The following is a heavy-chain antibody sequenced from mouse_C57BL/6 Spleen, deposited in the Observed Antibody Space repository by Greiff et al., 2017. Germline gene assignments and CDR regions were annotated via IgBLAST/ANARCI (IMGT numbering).Heavy chain of an antibody. V-gene: IGHV7-1*01. CDR2: SRNKANDYTT. CDR3: ARDAGRGYMDY. J-gene: IGHJ4*01. Sequence: EVHLVESGGGLVQSGRSLRLSCATSGFTFSDFYMEWVRQAPGKGLEWIAASRNKANDYTTEYSASVKGRFIVSRDTSQSILYLQMNALGAEDTAIYDCARDAGRGYMDYWGQGTSVTVSS. CDR1: GFTFSDFY. D-gene: IGHD1-2*01.